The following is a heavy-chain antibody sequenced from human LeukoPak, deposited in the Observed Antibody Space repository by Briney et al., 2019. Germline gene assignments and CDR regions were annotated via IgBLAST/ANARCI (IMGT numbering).Heavy chain of an antibody. Sequence: SETLSLTCTVSGGSISSYYWSWIRQPPGKGLEWIGYIYYSGSTNYNPSLKSRVTISVDTSKNQFSLKLSSVTAADTAVYYCARVDGCSSTSCYMGFDYWGQGTLVTVSS. CDR2: IYYSGST. CDR3: ARVDGCSSTSCYMGFDY. CDR1: GGSISSYY. V-gene: IGHV4-59*12. D-gene: IGHD2-2*02. J-gene: IGHJ4*02.